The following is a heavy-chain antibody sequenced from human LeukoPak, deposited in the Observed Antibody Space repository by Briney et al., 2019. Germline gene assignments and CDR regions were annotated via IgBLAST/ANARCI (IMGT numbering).Heavy chain of an antibody. CDR3: ARGAIVCSSTSCYRPHYYYYYGMDV. Sequence: GSLRLSCAASGFTFSSYAMSWIRQPPGKGLEWIGEINHSGSTNYNPSLKSRVTISVDTSKNQFSLKLSSVTAADTAVYYCARGAIVCSSTSCYRPHYYYYYGMDVWGQGTTVTVSS. CDR1: GFTFSSYA. V-gene: IGHV4-34*01. J-gene: IGHJ6*02. D-gene: IGHD2-2*01. CDR2: INHSGST.